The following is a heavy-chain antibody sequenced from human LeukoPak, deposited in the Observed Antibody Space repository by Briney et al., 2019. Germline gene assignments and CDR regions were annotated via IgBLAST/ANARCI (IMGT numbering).Heavy chain of an antibody. CDR3: AKDRGYSRLYYFDY. CDR2: ISYDGSNK. V-gene: IGHV3-30*18. Sequence: GGSLRLSCAASGFTFSSYGMHWVRQAPGKGLEWVAVISYDGSNKYYADSVKGRFTISRDNSKNTLYLQMNSLRAEDTAVYYCAKDRGYSRLYYFDYWGQGTLVTVSS. D-gene: IGHD6-13*01. CDR1: GFTFSSYG. J-gene: IGHJ4*02.